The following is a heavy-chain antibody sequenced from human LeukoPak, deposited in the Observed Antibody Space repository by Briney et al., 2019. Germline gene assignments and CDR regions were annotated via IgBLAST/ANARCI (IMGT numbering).Heavy chain of an antibody. J-gene: IGHJ6*03. D-gene: IGHD3-10*01. CDR2: IKHDGSEKQDGSEK. Sequence: RPGGSLRLSCAASGFTFSQYWMSWVRQAPGKGLEWVANIKHDGSEKQDGSEKNYVDSVKGRFTISRDNAKNSLYLQMNSLRAEDTAVYYCARSGRGVDSFYFYVDVWGKGTTVTVSS. CDR1: GFTFSQYW. V-gene: IGHV3-7*01. CDR3: ARSGRGVDSFYFYVDV.